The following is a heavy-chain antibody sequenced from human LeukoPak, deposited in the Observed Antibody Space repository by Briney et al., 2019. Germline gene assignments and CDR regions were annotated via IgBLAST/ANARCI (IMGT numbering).Heavy chain of an antibody. J-gene: IGHJ4*02. Sequence: ASVKVSCKASGYTFTTYAMHWVRQAPGQRLEWMGWINSGNGNTKYSQKFQGRVTITRDTSASTAYMDLSSLRSEDTAVYYCARNTETAIPLPYYFDYWGQGTLVTVSS. CDR3: ARNTETAIPLPYYFDY. CDR2: INSGNGNT. V-gene: IGHV1-3*01. D-gene: IGHD2-21*02. CDR1: GYTFTTYA.